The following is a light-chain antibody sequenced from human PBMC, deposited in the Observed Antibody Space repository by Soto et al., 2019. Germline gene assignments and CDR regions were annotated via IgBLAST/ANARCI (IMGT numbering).Light chain of an antibody. V-gene: IGKV1-39*01. J-gene: IGKJ1*01. CDR1: QNIKNY. CDR2: ASS. CDR3: QQSYSTPWT. Sequence: DIQMTQSPSSLSASVGDRVTITCRASQNIKNYLNWYQQKPGKAPKLLIYASSSLQSGVPSRFSGSGSGADFTLTISSLQPEDFATYYCQQSYSTPWTFGQGTKVDIK.